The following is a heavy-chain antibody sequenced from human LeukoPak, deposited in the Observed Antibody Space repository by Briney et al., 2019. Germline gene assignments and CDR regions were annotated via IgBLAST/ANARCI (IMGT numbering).Heavy chain of an antibody. CDR1: GGSISSGGYY. D-gene: IGHD1-26*01. Sequence: SETLSLTCTVSGGSISSGGYYWSWIRQPPGKGLEWIGEINHSGSTNYNLSLKSRVTISVDTSKNQFSLKLSSVTAADTAVYYCARLKRGSYYHWYFDLWGRGTLVTVSS. CDR3: ARLKRGSYYHWYFDL. CDR2: INHSGST. J-gene: IGHJ2*01. V-gene: IGHV4-39*07.